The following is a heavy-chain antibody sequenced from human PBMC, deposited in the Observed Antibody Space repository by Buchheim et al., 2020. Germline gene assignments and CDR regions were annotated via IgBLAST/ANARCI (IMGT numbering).Heavy chain of an antibody. V-gene: IGHV5-51*01. D-gene: IGHD4-17*01. CDR2: IWPGDFDT. CDR1: GYTFTSYW. J-gene: IGHJ5*02. Sequence: ELQLVQSGAEVKKPGESLKISCKASGYTFTSYWIAWVRHMPGKGLEWMGIIWPGDFDTRYSPSFQGQVTISADTSIATAYLQWSSLQASDTAMYYCARRGNGDYWFDTWGQGTL. CDR3: ARRGNGDYWFDT.